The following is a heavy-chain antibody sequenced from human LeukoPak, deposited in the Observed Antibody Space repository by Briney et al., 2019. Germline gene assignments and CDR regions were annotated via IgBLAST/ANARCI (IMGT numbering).Heavy chain of an antibody. CDR2: IKQDGSEK. J-gene: IGHJ4*02. V-gene: IGHV3-7*03. Sequence: PGGSLRLSCAASGFTFSNYWMNWVRQAPGKGLEWVANIKQDGSEKYYVDSVKGRFTVSRDNTKNSLYLQMNSLRAEDTAVYYCAKRNYYDSSGYYPGRGAFDYWGQGTLVTVSS. CDR3: AKRNYYDSSGYYPGRGAFDY. CDR1: GFTFSNYW. D-gene: IGHD3-22*01.